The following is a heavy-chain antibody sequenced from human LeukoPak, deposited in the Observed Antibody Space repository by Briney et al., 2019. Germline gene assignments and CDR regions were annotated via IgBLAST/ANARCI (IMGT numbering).Heavy chain of an antibody. J-gene: IGHJ4*02. CDR2: ISWNSGSI. CDR1: GFTFDDYA. V-gene: IGHV3-9*03. D-gene: IGHD6-19*01. Sequence: GRSLRLSCAASGFTFDDYAMHWVRQAPGKGLEWVSGISWNSGSIGYADSVKGRFTISRDNAKNSLFLQMNSLRVEDVAFYYCVKGGHSSGWYTDFDYWGQGTLVTVSS. CDR3: VKGGHSSGWYTDFDY.